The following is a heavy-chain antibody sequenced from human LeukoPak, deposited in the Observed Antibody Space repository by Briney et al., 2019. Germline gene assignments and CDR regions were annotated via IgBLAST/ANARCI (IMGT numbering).Heavy chain of an antibody. J-gene: IGHJ4*02. CDR1: GFTFSNYV. V-gene: IGHV3-23*01. CDR2: IGTSGGDI. D-gene: IGHD7-27*01. CDR3: ARDPNWGSGY. Sequence: GGSLRLSCAASGFTFSNYVMIWVRQAPGKGLEWVSIIGTSGGDIHYADSVKGRFSISRGNSKNTLFLQMSSLRVDDTAVYYCARDPNWGSGYWGQGTLVTVSS.